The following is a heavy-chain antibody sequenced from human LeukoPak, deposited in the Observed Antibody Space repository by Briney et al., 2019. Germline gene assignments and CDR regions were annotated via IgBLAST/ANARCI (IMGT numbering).Heavy chain of an antibody. J-gene: IGHJ5*02. D-gene: IGHD6-19*01. V-gene: IGHV1-18*01. Sequence: ASVKVSCKASGYTFSRYGINWVRQAPGQGLEWMGWISGYNEKTNYAQKFQGRVTMTTDISTSTAYMELRRLRSDDTAVYYCARDPGSFLSGSGWLNWFEPWGQGTLLTVSS. CDR2: ISGYNEKT. CDR1: GYTFSRYG. CDR3: ARDPGSFLSGSGWLNWFEP.